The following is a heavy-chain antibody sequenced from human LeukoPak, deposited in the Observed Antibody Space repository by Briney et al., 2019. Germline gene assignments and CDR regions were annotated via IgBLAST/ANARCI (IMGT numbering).Heavy chain of an antibody. CDR1: GGSISSYY. Sequence: SETLSLTCTVSGGSISSYYWSWIRQPAGKGLEWIGRIYTSGSTNYNPSLKSRVTMSVDTSKNQFSLKLTSVTAADTAVYYCARGDLYGSGSYGYFDYWGQGTLVTVSS. J-gene: IGHJ4*02. CDR3: ARGDLYGSGSYGYFDY. D-gene: IGHD3-10*01. CDR2: IYTSGST. V-gene: IGHV4-4*07.